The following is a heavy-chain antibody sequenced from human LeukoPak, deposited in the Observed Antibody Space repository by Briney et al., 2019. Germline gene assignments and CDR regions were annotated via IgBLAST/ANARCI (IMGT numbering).Heavy chain of an antibody. CDR3: ARDMIEVIVPGP. CDR1: VFMFTTYS. CDR2: ISSSSSTI. Sequence: GGSLRLSCAASVFMFTTYSMNWVRQAPGKGLEWISHISSSSSTIYYADSVKGRFTISRDNAKNSLYLQMNSLRADDTAVYYCARDMIEVIVPGPWGQGTLVTVSS. V-gene: IGHV3-48*01. D-gene: IGHD2-2*01. J-gene: IGHJ5*02.